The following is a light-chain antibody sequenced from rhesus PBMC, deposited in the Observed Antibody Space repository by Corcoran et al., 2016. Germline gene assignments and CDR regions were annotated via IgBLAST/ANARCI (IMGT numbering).Light chain of an antibody. V-gene: IGLV2-13*03. Sequence: QAAPTQSPSVPGSPGQSITISCTVTSSDIGGYNRVSWYQQHPGKAPKLMIYEVSKRPSGVSDRFSGSKSGNTASLTISGLQAEDEADYYCSSYASSSTFIFGARTRLTVL. CDR2: EVS. CDR3: SSYASSSTFI. J-gene: IGLJ1*01. CDR1: SSDIGGYNR.